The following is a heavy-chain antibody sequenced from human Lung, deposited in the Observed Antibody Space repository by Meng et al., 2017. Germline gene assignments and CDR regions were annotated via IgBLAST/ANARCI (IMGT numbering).Heavy chain of an antibody. J-gene: IGHJ4*02. V-gene: IGHV4-34*01. CDR3: ARGPTTMAHDFDY. D-gene: IGHD4-11*01. Sequence: QEQRQQGGARLLKPAVTLSLNCFVSGGSFSDYYWSWIRQPPGKGLEWIGEINHSGSTNYNPSLESRATISVDTSQNNLSLKLSSVTAADSAVYYCARGPTTMAHDFDYWGQGTLVTVSS. CDR2: INHSGST. CDR1: GGSFSDYY.